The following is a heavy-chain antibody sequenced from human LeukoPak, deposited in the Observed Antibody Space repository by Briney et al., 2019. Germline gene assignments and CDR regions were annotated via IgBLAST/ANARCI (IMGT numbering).Heavy chain of an antibody. J-gene: IGHJ4*02. CDR2: IYYSGST. V-gene: IGHV4-59*01. Sequence: YPSETLSLTCTVSGGSISSYYWSWIRQPPGKGLEWIGYIYYSGSTNYNPSLKSRVTISVDTSKNQFSLKLSSVTAADTAVYYCARGGDFWSGYPDYYFDYWGQGTLVTVSS. D-gene: IGHD3-3*01. CDR1: GGSISSYY. CDR3: ARGGDFWSGYPDYYFDY.